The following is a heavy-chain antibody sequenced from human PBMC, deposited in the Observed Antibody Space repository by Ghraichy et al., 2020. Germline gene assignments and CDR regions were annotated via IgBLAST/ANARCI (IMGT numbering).Heavy chain of an antibody. CDR3: ARGAYDSSGYYYVAY. V-gene: IGHV3-48*02. J-gene: IGHJ4*02. D-gene: IGHD3-22*01. CDR1: GFTFSSYS. CDR2: ISSSSSTI. Sequence: GSLRLSCAASGFTFSSYSMNWVRQAPGKGLEWVSYISSSSSTIYYADSVKGRFTISRDNAKNSLYLQMNSLRDEDTAVYYCARGAYDSSGYYYVAYWGQGSLGSV.